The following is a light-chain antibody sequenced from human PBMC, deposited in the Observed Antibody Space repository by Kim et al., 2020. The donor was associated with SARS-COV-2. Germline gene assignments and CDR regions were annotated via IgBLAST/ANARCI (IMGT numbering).Light chain of an antibody. CDR2: GAS. J-gene: IGKJ4*01. CDR3: QQYADSPLT. CDR1: QSVEKNY. Sequence: EIVLTQSPGTLSLSPGERATLSCRASQSVEKNYLAWYHQKPGQAPRLLIHGASRRATGIPDRFSGSGSGRDFTLTISRLEPEDFAVYFCQQYADSPLTFGGGTKVEI. V-gene: IGKV3-20*01.